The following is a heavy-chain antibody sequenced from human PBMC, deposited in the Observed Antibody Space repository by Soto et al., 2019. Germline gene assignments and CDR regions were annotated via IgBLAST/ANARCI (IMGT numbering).Heavy chain of an antibody. CDR3: ARAPTVTTLGVVRWFAP. Sequence: QVQLVQSGAEVKKPGSSVNVSCKASGGTFSSYAISWVRQAPGQGLEWMGGIIPIFGTANYAQKFQGRVTITADESTTTAYMELSSLRSEDTAVYYCARAPTVTTLGVVRWFAPWGQGTLVTFAA. D-gene: IGHD4-17*01. V-gene: IGHV1-69*01. CDR1: GGTFSSYA. J-gene: IGHJ5*02. CDR2: IIPIFGTA.